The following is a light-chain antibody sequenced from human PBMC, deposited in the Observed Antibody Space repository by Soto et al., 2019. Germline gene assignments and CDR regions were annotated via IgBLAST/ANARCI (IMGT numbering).Light chain of an antibody. J-gene: IGKJ1*01. CDR3: RQLNCNSPT. Sequence: IQLTQSPSSLSASVGDRVTITCRASQGIRSYLAWYQQKPGKAPRLLIYSASTLQSGVPSRFSGSGSGTDVSILTSSLQPDDDAAYYCRQLNCNSPTFGQGTKVEIK. CDR2: SAS. CDR1: QGIRSY. V-gene: IGKV1-9*01.